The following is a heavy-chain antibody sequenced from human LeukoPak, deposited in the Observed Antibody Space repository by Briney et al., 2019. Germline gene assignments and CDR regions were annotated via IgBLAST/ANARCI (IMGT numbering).Heavy chain of an antibody. Sequence: PSETLSLTCTVSGGSISSGTYYWDWIRQPPGKGLEWIGSVFYSGNTYYNPSLKSRFTMSVDPTKNRLSLNVSSETAADPSVYLCERHRAGAVMGCFDPGGEGARVTVSS. J-gene: IGHJ5*02. CDR1: GGSISSGTYY. CDR3: ERHRAGAVMGCFDP. V-gene: IGHV4-39*01. CDR2: VFYSGNT. D-gene: IGHD6-19*01.